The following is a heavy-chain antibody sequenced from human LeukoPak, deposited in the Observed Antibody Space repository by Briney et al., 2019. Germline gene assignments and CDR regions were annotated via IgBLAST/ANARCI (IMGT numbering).Heavy chain of an antibody. CDR2: IKQDGSEK. J-gene: IGHJ6*03. Sequence: GGSLRLSCAASGFTFSSYWMSWVRQAPGKGLEWVANIKQDGSEKYYVDSVKGRFTISRDNAKNSLYLQMNRLRAEDTAVYYCARAMTYYYMDVWGKGTTVTVSS. CDR3: ARAMTYYYMDV. CDR1: GFTFSSYW. V-gene: IGHV3-7*01.